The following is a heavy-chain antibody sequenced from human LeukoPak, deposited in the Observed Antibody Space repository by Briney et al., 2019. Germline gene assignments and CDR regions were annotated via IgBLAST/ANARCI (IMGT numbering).Heavy chain of an antibody. D-gene: IGHD1-26*01. CDR3: AKDVGKWESLHFFDY. Sequence: GASVKVSRKTSGYTFTGYYMHWVRQAPGQGLGWMGWINPNSGGTNYAQKFQGWVTMTRDTSISTAYMELSRLRSDDTAVYYCAKDVGKWESLHFFDYWGQGTLVTVSS. V-gene: IGHV1-2*04. CDR1: GYTFTGYY. CDR2: INPNSGGT. J-gene: IGHJ4*02.